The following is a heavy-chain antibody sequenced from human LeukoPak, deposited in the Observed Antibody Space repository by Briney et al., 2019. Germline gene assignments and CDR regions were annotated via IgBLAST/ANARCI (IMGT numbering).Heavy chain of an antibody. CDR3: ANGAAADPYYFDY. J-gene: IGHJ4*02. Sequence: GGSLRLSCAASGFTFSSYAVSWVRQAPGKGLEWVSAISGSGGSTYYADSVKGRFTISRDNSKNTLYLQMNSLRAEDTAVYYCANGAAADPYYFDYWGQGTLVTVSS. CDR2: ISGSGGST. CDR1: GFTFSSYA. V-gene: IGHV3-23*01. D-gene: IGHD6-13*01.